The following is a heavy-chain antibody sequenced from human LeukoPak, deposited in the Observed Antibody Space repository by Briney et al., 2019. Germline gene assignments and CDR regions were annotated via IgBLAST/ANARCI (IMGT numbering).Heavy chain of an antibody. J-gene: IGHJ3*02. CDR3: AKVGPREGIVLMVYATQDDAFDI. Sequence: SGGSLRLSCAASGFTFSSYGMHWVRQAPGKGLEWVAFIRYDGSNKYYADSVKGRFTISRDNSKNTLYLQMNSLRAEDTAVYYCAKVGPREGIVLMVYATQDDAFDIWGQGTMVTVSS. V-gene: IGHV3-30*02. D-gene: IGHD2-8*01. CDR2: IRYDGSNK. CDR1: GFTFSSYG.